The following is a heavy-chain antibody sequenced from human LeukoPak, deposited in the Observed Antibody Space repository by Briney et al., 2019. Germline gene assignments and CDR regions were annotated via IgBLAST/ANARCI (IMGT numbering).Heavy chain of an antibody. V-gene: IGHV3-23*01. CDR2: IDGSGGNT. D-gene: IGHD4-17*01. CDR1: GFTFSRFE. J-gene: IGHJ4*02. CDR3: AKDSSVPYGITN. Sequence: GGSLRLSCVASGFTFSRFEMNWVRQAPGKGLEWVSAIDGSGGNTFYADSVKGRFTISRDNSKNTLFLHMNSLRAEDTAVYFCAKDSSVPYGITNWGQGTLVTVS.